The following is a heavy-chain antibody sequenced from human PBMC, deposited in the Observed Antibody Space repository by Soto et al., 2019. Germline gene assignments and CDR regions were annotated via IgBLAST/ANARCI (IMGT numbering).Heavy chain of an antibody. Sequence: DSVKVYCKASGYTFSNYAMHWVRQAPGQRLEWVGWIDTGNGDTKYSQKFQGRVTITRDTSASTAYMELSSLRYEDTAVYYCAPRSGYAPFVYWCLGTLLTVSS. CDR3: APRSGYAPFVY. CDR2: IDTGNGDT. D-gene: IGHD3-22*01. J-gene: IGHJ4*02. CDR1: GYTFSNYA. V-gene: IGHV1-3*04.